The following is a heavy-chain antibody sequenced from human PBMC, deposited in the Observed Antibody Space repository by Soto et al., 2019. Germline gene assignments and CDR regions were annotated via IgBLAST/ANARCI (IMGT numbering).Heavy chain of an antibody. Sequence: QVQLVQSGAEVKKPGASVKVSCKASGYTFTSYGISWVRQAPGQGLEWMGWISAYNGNTNYAQKLQGRVTMTTDTTTRTAYMELRSLRSDDTAVYYCARDPLIAEADQSNWFDPWGQGTLVTVSS. V-gene: IGHV1-18*01. CDR2: ISAYNGNT. CDR1: GYTFTSYG. CDR3: ARDPLIAEADQSNWFDP. J-gene: IGHJ5*02. D-gene: IGHD6-13*01.